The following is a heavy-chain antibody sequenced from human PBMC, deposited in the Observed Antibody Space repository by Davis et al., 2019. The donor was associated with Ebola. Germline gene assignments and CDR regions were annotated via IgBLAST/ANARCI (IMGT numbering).Heavy chain of an antibody. CDR3: AKGIRQQLATIFDY. J-gene: IGHJ4*02. D-gene: IGHD6-13*01. CDR2: ISYDGSNK. CDR1: GFTFSSYG. V-gene: IGHV3-30*18. Sequence: GGSLRLSCAASGFTFSSYGMHWVRQAPGKGLEWVAVISYDGSNKYYADSVKGRFTISRDNSKNTLYLQMNSLRAEDTAVYYCAKGIRQQLATIFDYWGQGTLVTVSS.